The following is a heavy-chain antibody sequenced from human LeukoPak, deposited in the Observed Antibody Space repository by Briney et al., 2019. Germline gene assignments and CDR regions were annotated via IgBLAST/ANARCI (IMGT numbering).Heavy chain of an antibody. J-gene: IGHJ6*03. CDR1: GYTFTGYY. D-gene: IGHD6-13*01. V-gene: IGHV1-2*02. Sequence: GASVTVSCKASGYTFTGYYMHWVRQAPGQGLEGMGWINPNSGGTNYAQKFQGRVTMTRDTSISTAYMELRRLRSDDTAVYYCARAAAGAYYYYYHYMDVWGKGTTVTVSS. CDR2: INPNSGGT. CDR3: ARAAAGAYYYYYHYMDV.